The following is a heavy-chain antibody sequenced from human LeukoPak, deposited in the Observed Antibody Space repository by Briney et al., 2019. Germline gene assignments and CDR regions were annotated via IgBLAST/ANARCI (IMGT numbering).Heavy chain of an antibody. D-gene: IGHD1-20*01. V-gene: IGHV4-59*01. CDR3: AEYNWNDNWFDP. J-gene: IGHJ5*02. CDR1: GDSITHYY. Sequence: SETLSLTCTVSGDSITHYYWSWIRQPPGKGLEWIGYISYTGSTNYNPSLKSRVTISVDTAKNQFSLKLSSVTAADTAVYYCAEYNWNDNWFDPWGQGTLVTVSS. CDR2: ISYTGST.